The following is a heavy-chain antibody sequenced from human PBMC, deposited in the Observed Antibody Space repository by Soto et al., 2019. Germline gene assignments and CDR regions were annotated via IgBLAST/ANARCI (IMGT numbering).Heavy chain of an antibody. D-gene: IGHD3-10*01. Sequence: QMQLQQWGAGLLKPSETLSLTCAVYGGSFSGYYWSWIRQPPGKGLEWIGEINHSGSTNYNPSLKSRVSISVDTSKNQFSLKLSSVTAADTAVYYCARAPYYYGSGSYYRGYYYYMDVWGKGTTVTVSS. CDR2: INHSGST. J-gene: IGHJ6*03. CDR1: GGSFSGYY. V-gene: IGHV4-34*01. CDR3: ARAPYYYGSGSYYRGYYYYMDV.